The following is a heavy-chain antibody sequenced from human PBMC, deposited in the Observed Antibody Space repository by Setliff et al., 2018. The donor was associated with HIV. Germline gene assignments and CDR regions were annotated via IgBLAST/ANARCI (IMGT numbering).Heavy chain of an antibody. Sequence: PGGSLRLSCAASGFTFRNYGMHWVRQAPGKGLEWVSFISGNSGAVTYADSVKGRFTISRDNSKNTLYLQMNSLRAEDTAVYYCAKDKGQKYADYWGQGTMVTVSS. V-gene: IGHV3-48*01. J-gene: IGHJ4*02. CDR1: GFTFRNYG. CDR2: ISGNSGAV. CDR3: AKDKGQKYADY. D-gene: IGHD3-10*01.